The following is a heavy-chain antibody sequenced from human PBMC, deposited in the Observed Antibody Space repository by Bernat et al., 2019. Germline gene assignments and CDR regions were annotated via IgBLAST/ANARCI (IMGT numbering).Heavy chain of an antibody. CDR3: ASYSSGYYLVL. V-gene: IGHV3-23*01. D-gene: IGHD3-22*01. J-gene: IGHJ4*02. CDR1: GFTFSSYA. CDR2: ISGSGGSI. Sequence: EVQLLESGGGLVQPGGSLRLSCAASGFTFSSYAMSWVRQAPGKGLEWVSAISGSGGSIYYADSVKGRFTISRDNAKNSLYLQMNSLRAEDTAVYYCASYSSGYYLVLWGQGTLVTVSS.